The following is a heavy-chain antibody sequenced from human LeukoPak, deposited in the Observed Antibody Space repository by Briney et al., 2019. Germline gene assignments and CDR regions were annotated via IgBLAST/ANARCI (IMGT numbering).Heavy chain of an antibody. CDR1: GGSFSGYY. D-gene: IGHD3-16*02. Sequence: SETLSLTCAVYGGSFSGYYWSWIRQPPGKGLEWIGEINHSGSTNYNPSLKSRVTISVDTSKNQFSLKLSSVTAADTAVYYCASSHSTDNYDYVWGSYRYPFDYWGQGTLVTVSS. V-gene: IGHV4-34*01. CDR2: INHSGST. CDR3: ASSHSTDNYDYVWGSYRYPFDY. J-gene: IGHJ4*02.